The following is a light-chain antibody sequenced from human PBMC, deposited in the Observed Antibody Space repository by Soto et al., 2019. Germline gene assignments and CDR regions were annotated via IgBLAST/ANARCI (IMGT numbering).Light chain of an antibody. Sequence: DLQMTQSPSSVSASVGDRVTITCRASQGISTSLGWYQHKPGKAPNLLIYAASSLQGGVPSRFSGSGSGTDFTLTISSLQPEDSATYYCQESNTFPPTFGGGTKVEIK. CDR2: AAS. CDR1: QGISTS. J-gene: IGKJ4*01. CDR3: QESNTFPPT. V-gene: IGKV1-12*01.